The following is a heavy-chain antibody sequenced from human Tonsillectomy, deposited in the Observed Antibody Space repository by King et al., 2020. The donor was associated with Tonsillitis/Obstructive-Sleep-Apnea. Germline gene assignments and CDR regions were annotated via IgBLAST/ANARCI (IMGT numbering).Heavy chain of an antibody. Sequence: QLVQSGGGVVQPGRSLRLSCAASGFTFSSYAMYWVRQAPGKGLEWVAVTSFDGSNKYYADSVKGRFAISRDNSKNTLYLQMNSLRAEDTAVYYCARDRSGSYYLGVDYWGQGPLVTVSS. CDR3: ARDRSGSYYLGVDY. D-gene: IGHD1-26*01. V-gene: IGHV3-30*09. J-gene: IGHJ4*02. CDR2: TSFDGSNK. CDR1: GFTFSSYA.